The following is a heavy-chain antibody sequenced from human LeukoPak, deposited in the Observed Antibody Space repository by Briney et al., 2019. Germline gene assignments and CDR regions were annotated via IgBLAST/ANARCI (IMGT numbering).Heavy chain of an antibody. J-gene: IGHJ4*02. V-gene: IGHV3-53*01. CDR2: LYTGGDT. D-gene: IGHD4-17*01. CDR3: AKEATVSFDY. CDR1: GFSVSAHY. Sequence: PGGSLGLSCAVSGFSVSAHYMSWVRQAPGKGLECVSFLYTGGDTYYADSVKGRFTISRDNSKNTLYLQMNSLRAEDTAVYYCAKEATVSFDYWGQGTLVTVSS.